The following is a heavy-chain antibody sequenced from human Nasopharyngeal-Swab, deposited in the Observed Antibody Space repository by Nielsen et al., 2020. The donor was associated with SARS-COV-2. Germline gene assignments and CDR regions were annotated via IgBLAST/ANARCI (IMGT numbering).Heavy chain of an antibody. Sequence: GGSLRLSCAASGFTFDAYAMHWVRQAPGKGLEWVSGISWNRGSIGYADSVKGRFTISRVNAKNSLYLQINSLRAEDTALYYCTKGGYSSGGSCFDWFDPWGQGTLVTVSS. CDR2: ISWNRGSI. D-gene: IGHD2-15*01. CDR1: GFTFDAYA. CDR3: TKGGYSSGGSCFDWFDP. J-gene: IGHJ5*02. V-gene: IGHV3-9*01.